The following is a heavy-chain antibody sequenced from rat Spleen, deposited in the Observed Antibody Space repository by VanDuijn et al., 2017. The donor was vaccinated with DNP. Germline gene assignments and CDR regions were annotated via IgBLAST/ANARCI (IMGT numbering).Heavy chain of an antibody. CDR3: ARLGTQGFTY. D-gene: IGHD1-5*01. Sequence: EVQLQESGPGLVKPSQSLFLTCSVTGHPITSNYWGWIRKFPGSKLEWMGYINRTGSTNYNPSLKSRISITRDTSKNQFFLQVNSVTTEDTATYYCARLGTQGFTYWGQGTLVTVSS. J-gene: IGHJ3*01. CDR2: INRTGST. V-gene: IGHV3-3*01. CDR1: GHPITSNY.